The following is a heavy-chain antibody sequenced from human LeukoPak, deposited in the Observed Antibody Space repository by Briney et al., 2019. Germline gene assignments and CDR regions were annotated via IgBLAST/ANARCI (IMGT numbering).Heavy chain of an antibody. CDR1: GFTFSGSA. V-gene: IGHV3-73*01. J-gene: IGHJ6*02. D-gene: IGHD6-13*01. CDR3: TAGTGLSGMDV. CDR2: IRSKANSYAT. Sequence: GGSLRLSCAASGFTFSGSAMHWVRQASGKGLEWVGRIRSKANSYATAYAASVKGRFTISRDDSKNTAYLQMNSLKTEDTAVYYCTAGTGLSGMDVWGQGTTVTVSS.